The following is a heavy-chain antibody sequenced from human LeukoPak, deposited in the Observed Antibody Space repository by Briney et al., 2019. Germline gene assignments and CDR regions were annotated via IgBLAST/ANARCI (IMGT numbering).Heavy chain of an antibody. Sequence: LSLTCTVSGGSISSSYYYWGWVRQAPGKGLEWVAVISYDGSNKYYADSVKGRFTTSRDNSKNTLYLQMNSLRAEDTAVYYCARGAEYSSSSLYLMRYWGQGTLVTVSS. V-gene: IGHV3-30*04. CDR1: GGSISSSYY. CDR2: ISYDGSNK. J-gene: IGHJ4*02. D-gene: IGHD6-6*01. CDR3: ARGAEYSSSSLYLMRY.